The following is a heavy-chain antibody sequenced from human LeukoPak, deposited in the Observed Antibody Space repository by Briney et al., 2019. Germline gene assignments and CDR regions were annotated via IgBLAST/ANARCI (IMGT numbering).Heavy chain of an antibody. CDR3: ASPYDSSGYGFDY. Sequence: TGGSLRLSCAASGFTVSSSYMTWVRQAPGKGLEWVSVIYSGGSTYYADSVKGRLTISRDNSKNTLYLQMNSLRAEDTAVYYCASPYDSSGYGFDYWGQGTLVTVSS. CDR2: IYSGGST. D-gene: IGHD3-22*01. V-gene: IGHV3-53*01. J-gene: IGHJ4*02. CDR1: GFTVSSSY.